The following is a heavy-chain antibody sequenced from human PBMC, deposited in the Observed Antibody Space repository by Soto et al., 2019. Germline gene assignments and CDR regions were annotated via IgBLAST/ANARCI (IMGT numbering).Heavy chain of an antibody. V-gene: IGHV3-30*18. D-gene: IGHD1-26*01. CDR3: AKDEGVGGTLGLFDY. CDR2: MSSDGSKI. Sequence: QVQLVESGGGAVQPGESLRLSCVASGFDFTYYAMHWFRQSPGKGLESVAVMSSDGSKIHHTDSVKGRFTISRDKSKNTLYLQMNSLRKEDTAVYFCAKDEGVGGTLGLFDYWGQGTLVSVSS. CDR1: GFDFTYYA. J-gene: IGHJ4*02.